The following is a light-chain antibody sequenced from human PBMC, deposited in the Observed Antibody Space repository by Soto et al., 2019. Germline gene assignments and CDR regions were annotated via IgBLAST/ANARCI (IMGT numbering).Light chain of an antibody. Sequence: DIVMTQAPCSLCVSLLEGATLSCRASQSISSNLAWYQQKPGQAPRLLIYGASTRATGIPDRFSGSGSGTDFTLTISSLQSEDFAVYFCQQYNNWRSYTFGQGTKVDIK. V-gene: IGKV3-15*01. CDR2: GAS. J-gene: IGKJ2*01. CDR1: QSISSN. CDR3: QQYNNWRSYT.